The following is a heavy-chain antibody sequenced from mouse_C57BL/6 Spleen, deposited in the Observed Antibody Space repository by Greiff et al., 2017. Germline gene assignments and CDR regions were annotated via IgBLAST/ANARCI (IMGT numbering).Heavy chain of an antibody. J-gene: IGHJ2*01. CDR3: ARDDYGGYFDY. V-gene: IGHV1-64*01. Sequence: VQLQQPGAELVKPGASVKLSCKASGYTFTSYWMHWVKQRPGQGLEWIGMIHPNSGSTNYNEKFKSKATLTVDKSSSTAYMQLSSLTSDDSAVYYCARDDYGGYFDYWGQGTTLTVSS. CDR1: GYTFTSYW. D-gene: IGHD2-4*01. CDR2: IHPNSGST.